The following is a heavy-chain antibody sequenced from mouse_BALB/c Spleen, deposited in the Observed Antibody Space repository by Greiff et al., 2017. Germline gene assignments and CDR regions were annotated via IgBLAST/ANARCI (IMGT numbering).Heavy chain of an antibody. D-gene: IGHD1-1*01. CDR2: ISYSGST. CDR1: GDSITSGY. J-gene: IGHJ1*01. Sequence: EVKVVESGPSLVKPSQTLSLTCSVTGDSITSGYWNWIRKLPGNKLEYMGYISYSGSTYYNPSLNSRLSITRDTSKNQYYLQLNSVTTEDTATYSFARGFTTVVAWYFAVWGAGTTVTVSS. CDR3: ARGFTTVVAWYFAV. V-gene: IGHV3-8*02.